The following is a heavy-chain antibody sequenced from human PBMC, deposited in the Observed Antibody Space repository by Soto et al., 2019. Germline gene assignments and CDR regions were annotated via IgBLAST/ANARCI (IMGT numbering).Heavy chain of an antibody. J-gene: IGHJ4*02. D-gene: IGHD2-15*01. CDR1: GGSISSGDYY. Sequence: SETLSLTCTVSGGSISSGDYYWSWIRQPPGKGLEWIGFIYYSGNTYYNPSLKSRVTISVDTSKNQFSLKLSSVTAADTAVYYCARERADGGKIYWGQGTLVTVSS. CDR3: ARERADGGKIY. V-gene: IGHV4-30-4*01. CDR2: IYYSGNT.